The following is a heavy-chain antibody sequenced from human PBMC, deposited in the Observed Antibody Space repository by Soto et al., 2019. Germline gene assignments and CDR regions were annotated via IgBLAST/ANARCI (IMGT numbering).Heavy chain of an antibody. V-gene: IGHV1-46*03. Sequence: ASVKVSCKASGYTFTSYYMHWVRQAPGQGLEWMGIINPSGGSTSYAQKFQGRVTMTRDTSTSTVYMELSSLRSEDTAVYYCARARPMIGYYYYGMDVWGQGTTVTVS. CDR3: ARARPMIGYYYYGMDV. J-gene: IGHJ6*02. D-gene: IGHD3-22*01. CDR1: GYTFTSYY. CDR2: INPSGGST.